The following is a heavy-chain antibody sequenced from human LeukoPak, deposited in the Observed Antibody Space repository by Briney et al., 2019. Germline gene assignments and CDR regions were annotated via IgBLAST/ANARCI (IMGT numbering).Heavy chain of an antibody. J-gene: IGHJ6*02. V-gene: IGHV1-8*01. Sequence: ASVKVSRKASGYTFTSYDINWVRQATGQGLEWMGWMNPNSGNTGYAQKFQGRVTMTRNTSISTAYMELSSLRSEDTAVYYCARLYSSGWYGYDYYYGMDVWGQGTTVTVSS. D-gene: IGHD6-19*01. CDR3: ARLYSSGWYGYDYYYGMDV. CDR2: MNPNSGNT. CDR1: GYTFTSYD.